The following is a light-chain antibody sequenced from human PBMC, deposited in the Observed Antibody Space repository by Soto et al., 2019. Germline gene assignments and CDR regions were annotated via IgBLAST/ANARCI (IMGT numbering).Light chain of an antibody. CDR3: QQYGRSPFT. CDR2: SAS. CDR1: QRITNNF. V-gene: IGKV3-20*01. Sequence: EIVLTQSSVTLSLSPGDSATLSCRASQRITNNFLAWFQQKPGLAPRLLIYSASTRASGIPDRFSGSGSGTDFALTISRLEPEDFAVYYCQQYGRSPFTFGQGTKLQIK. J-gene: IGKJ2*01.